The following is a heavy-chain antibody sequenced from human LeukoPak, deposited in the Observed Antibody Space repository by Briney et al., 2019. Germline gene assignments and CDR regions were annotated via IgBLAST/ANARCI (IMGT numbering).Heavy chain of an antibody. CDR2: IIPIFGTA. J-gene: IGHJ6*04. Sequence: SVKVSCKDSGGTFSIYAISWVRQAPGQGREWMGGIIPIFGTANYAQKFQGRVTITADESTSTAYMELSSLRSEDTAVRYCARGYYYGSGREDGMDVWGRGTTVTVSS. CDR1: GGTFSIYA. V-gene: IGHV1-69*13. CDR3: ARGYYYGSGREDGMDV. D-gene: IGHD3-10*01.